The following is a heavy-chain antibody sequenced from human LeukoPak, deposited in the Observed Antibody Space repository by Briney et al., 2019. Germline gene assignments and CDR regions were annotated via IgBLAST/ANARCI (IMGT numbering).Heavy chain of an antibody. CDR2: IRAYGNT. Sequence: ASVKVSCKTSGYTFTIYGISWVRQAPGQGLEWMGLIRAYGNTNYAQNLQGRVTMTTDTSTSTAYMELRSLRSDGTDVYYCARGIIGYYFDYWGQGTLVTVSS. D-gene: IGHD2-15*01. J-gene: IGHJ4*02. V-gene: IGHV1-18*01. CDR3: ARGIIGYYFDY. CDR1: GYTFTIYG.